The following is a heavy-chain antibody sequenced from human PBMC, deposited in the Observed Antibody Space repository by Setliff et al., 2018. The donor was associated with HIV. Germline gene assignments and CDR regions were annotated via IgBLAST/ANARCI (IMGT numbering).Heavy chain of an antibody. V-gene: IGHV3-23*05. Sequence: PGESLKISCAVSDFSVSSDEMSWVRQAPGKGQEWVSTITSSYITKYADSLTGRFTISRDNSKNTLYLQMNNLRVEDTAVYYCATLYPRGAVTPLSPFDVWGLGTKVTVSS. CDR3: ATLYPRGAVTPLSPFDV. J-gene: IGHJ3*01. CDR2: ITSSYIT. CDR1: DFSVSSDE. D-gene: IGHD2-21*02.